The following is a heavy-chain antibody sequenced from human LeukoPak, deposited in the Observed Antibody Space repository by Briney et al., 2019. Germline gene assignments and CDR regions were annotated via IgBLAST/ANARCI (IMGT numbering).Heavy chain of an antibody. CDR2: IKQDGSEK. V-gene: IGHV3-7*03. Sequence: GGSLRLSCAASGFTFSSYWMSWVRQAPGKGLEWVANIKQDGSEKYYVDSVKGRFTISRDNAKNSLYLQMNSLRAEDTALYYCAKDLGSSDYYYYGMDVWGQGTTVTVSS. J-gene: IGHJ6*02. CDR1: GFTFSSYW. D-gene: IGHD6-13*01. CDR3: AKDLGSSDYYYYGMDV.